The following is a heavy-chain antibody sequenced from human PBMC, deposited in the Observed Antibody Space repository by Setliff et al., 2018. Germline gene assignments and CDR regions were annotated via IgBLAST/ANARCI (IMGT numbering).Heavy chain of an antibody. CDR2: INPSGGST. Sequence: ASVKVSCKASGYTFTSYYMHWVRQAPGQGLEWMGIINPSGGSTSYAQKFQGRVTMNRDTSTSTVYMELSSLRSEGTAVYYCARDTGREYYYDSSGYQDYWGQGTLVTVSS. CDR3: ARDTGREYYYDSSGYQDY. CDR1: GYTFTSYY. D-gene: IGHD3-22*01. J-gene: IGHJ4*02. V-gene: IGHV1-46*01.